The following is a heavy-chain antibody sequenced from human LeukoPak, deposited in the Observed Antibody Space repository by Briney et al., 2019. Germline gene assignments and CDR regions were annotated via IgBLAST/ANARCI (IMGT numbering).Heavy chain of an antibody. CDR1: GGSISTYY. D-gene: IGHD1-26*01. CDR2: IYYSGST. V-gene: IGHV4-59*01. Sequence: PSETLSLTCTVSGGSISTYYWSWIRQPPGKGLEWIGYIYYSGSTDYNPSLKSRVTISVDTSKNQFSLKLGSVTAADTAVYYCAREEALGSGSFDYWGQGTLVTVSS. J-gene: IGHJ4*02. CDR3: AREEALGSGSFDY.